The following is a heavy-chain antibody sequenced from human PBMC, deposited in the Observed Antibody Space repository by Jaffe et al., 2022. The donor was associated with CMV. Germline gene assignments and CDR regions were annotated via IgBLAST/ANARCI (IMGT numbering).Heavy chain of an antibody. V-gene: IGHV4-34*01. CDR2: INHSGST. Sequence: QVQLQQWGAGLLKPSETLSLTCAVYGGSFSGYYWSWIRQPPGKGLEWIGEINHSGSTNYNPSLKSRVTISVDTSKNQFSLKLSSVTAADTAVYYCARGSQGSGSYYYYYMDVWGKGTTVTVSS. J-gene: IGHJ6*03. CDR1: GGSFSGYY. CDR3: ARGSQGSGSYYYYYMDV. D-gene: IGHD1-26*01.